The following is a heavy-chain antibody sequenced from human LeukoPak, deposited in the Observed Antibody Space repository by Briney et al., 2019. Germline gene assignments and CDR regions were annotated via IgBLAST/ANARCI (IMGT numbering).Heavy chain of an antibody. Sequence: GGSLRLSCAASGFTFSSYSMNWVRQAPGKGLEWVSSISSSSSYIYCADSVKGRFTISRDNAKNSLYLQMNSLRAEDTAVYYCARGNGLYSSSWYFDYWGQGTLVTVSS. D-gene: IGHD6-13*01. CDR1: GFTFSSYS. V-gene: IGHV3-21*01. CDR3: ARGNGLYSSSWYFDY. J-gene: IGHJ4*02. CDR2: ISSSSSYI.